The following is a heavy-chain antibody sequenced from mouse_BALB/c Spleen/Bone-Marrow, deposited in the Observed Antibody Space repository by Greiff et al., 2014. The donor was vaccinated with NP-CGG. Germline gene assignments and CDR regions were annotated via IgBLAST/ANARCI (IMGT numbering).Heavy chain of an antibody. CDR1: GFTFSSFG. Sequence: EVQLVESGGGLVQPGRSRKLSCAASGFTFSSFGMHWVRQAPEKGLEWVAYISSGSSPIFYADTVKGRFTISRDNPKNTLFLQMTSLRSEDTAMYYCTRGGNWEDFDYWGQGTTLTVSS. CDR3: TRGGNWEDFDY. V-gene: IGHV5-17*02. J-gene: IGHJ2*01. D-gene: IGHD4-1*01. CDR2: ISSGSSPI.